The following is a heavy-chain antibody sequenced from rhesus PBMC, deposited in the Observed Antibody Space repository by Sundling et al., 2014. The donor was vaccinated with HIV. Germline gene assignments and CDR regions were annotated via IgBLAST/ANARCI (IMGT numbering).Heavy chain of an antibody. Sequence: EMQLVESGGGLVQPGGSLRLSCAASGFMFSSSGMHWVRQAPGKGLEWVAVISYDGSQKYYADSVKDRFTVSRDNSQNMLYLQMNNLKLEDTAVYYCARESPEYSNYAYYGLDSWGQGVVVTVSS. J-gene: IGHJ6*01. D-gene: IGHD4-23*01. CDR2: ISYDGSQK. CDR3: ARESPEYSNYAYYGLDS. V-gene: IGHV3-54*02. CDR1: GFMFSSSG.